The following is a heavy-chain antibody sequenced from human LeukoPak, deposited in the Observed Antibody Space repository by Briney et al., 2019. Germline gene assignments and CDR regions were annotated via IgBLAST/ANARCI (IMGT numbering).Heavy chain of an antibody. D-gene: IGHD6-13*01. CDR1: GFTFSNYW. V-gene: IGHV3-74*01. Sequence: GGSLRLSCAASGFTFSNYWMHWVRQVPGKGPVWVSRIDSDGSTATYAGSVKGRFTISRDSAKNTLYLQMNSLRAEDTAVYYXAXXXXXSXXXXYFDYWXQGTLVTV. CDR3: AXXXXXSXXXXYFDY. CDR2: IDSDGSTA. J-gene: IGHJ4*02.